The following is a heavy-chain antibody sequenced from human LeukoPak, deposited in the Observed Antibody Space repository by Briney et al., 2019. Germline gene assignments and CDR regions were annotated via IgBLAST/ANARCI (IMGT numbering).Heavy chain of an antibody. CDR1: GYSISSGYY. CDR2: IYHSGST. V-gene: IGHV4-38-2*02. D-gene: IGHD6-6*01. CDR3: ARDLEYSSSRWFDP. Sequence: SETLSLTCAVSGYSISSGYYWGWIRQPAGKGLEWIGSIYHSGSTYYNPSLKSRVTISVDTSKNQFSLKLSSVTAADTAVYYCARDLEYSSSRWFDPWGQGTLVTVSS. J-gene: IGHJ5*02.